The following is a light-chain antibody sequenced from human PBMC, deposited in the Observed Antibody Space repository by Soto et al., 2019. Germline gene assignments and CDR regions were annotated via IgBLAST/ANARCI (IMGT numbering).Light chain of an antibody. CDR1: QSVSSSY. V-gene: IGKV3-20*01. J-gene: IGKJ5*01. CDR2: GAS. CDR3: QQYGASPR. Sequence: DIVLTQSPGTLSLSPGERATLSCRASQSVSSSYLAWYQHKPGQAPMLLIYGASNRATGIPDMFSGSGSGTDFTLTINRLEPEDFAVYFCQQYGASPRFGQGTRLEIK.